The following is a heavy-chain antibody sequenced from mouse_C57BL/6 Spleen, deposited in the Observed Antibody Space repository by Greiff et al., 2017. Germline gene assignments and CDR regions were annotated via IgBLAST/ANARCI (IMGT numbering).Heavy chain of an antibody. V-gene: IGHV5-12*01. D-gene: IGHD2-4*01. CDR1: GFTFSDYY. CDR2: ISNGGGST. CDR3: ARLYYDSYYFDY. Sequence: DVKLVESGGGLVQPGGSLKLSCAASGFTFSDYYMYWVRQTPEKRLEWVAYISNGGGSTYYPDTVKGRFTLSRDNAKNTLYLQRSRQKSEDTAMYYCARLYYDSYYFDYWGQGTTLTVSS. J-gene: IGHJ2*01.